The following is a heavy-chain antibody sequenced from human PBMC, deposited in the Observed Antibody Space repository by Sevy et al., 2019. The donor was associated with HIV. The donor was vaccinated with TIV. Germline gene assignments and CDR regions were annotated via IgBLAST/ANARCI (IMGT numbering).Heavy chain of an antibody. CDR3: ARDVYARHCSSTSCYGRDNWFDP. Sequence: GGSLRLSCAASGFTFDDYGMSWVRQAPGKGLEWVSGINWNGGSTGYADSVKGRFTISRDKAKNSLYLQMNSLRAEDTALYHCARDVYARHCSSTSCYGRDNWFDPWGQGTLVTVSS. D-gene: IGHD2-2*01. J-gene: IGHJ5*02. V-gene: IGHV3-20*01. CDR2: INWNGGST. CDR1: GFTFDDYG.